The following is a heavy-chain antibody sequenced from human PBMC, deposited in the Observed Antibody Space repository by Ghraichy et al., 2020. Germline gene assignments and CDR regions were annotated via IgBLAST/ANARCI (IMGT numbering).Heavy chain of an antibody. CDR1: GGSFSGYY. J-gene: IGHJ4*02. Sequence: SQTLSLTCAVYGGSFSGYYWSWIRQPPGKGLEWIGEINHSGSTNYNPSLKSRVTISVDTSKNQFSLKLSSVTAADTAVYYCARGRSPGYSSPYDYWGQGTLVTVSS. CDR2: INHSGST. D-gene: IGHD6-13*01. V-gene: IGHV4-34*01. CDR3: ARGRSPGYSSPYDY.